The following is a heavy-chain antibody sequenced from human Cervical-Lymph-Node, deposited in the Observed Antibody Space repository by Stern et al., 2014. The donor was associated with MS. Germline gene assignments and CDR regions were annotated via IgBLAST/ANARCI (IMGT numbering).Heavy chain of an antibody. V-gene: IGHV1-46*01. Sequence: VQLVESGAEVKKPGASVGASCTASGYTFTTYYMQWVRQAPGQGLEWMGIINPVGGHTNYAQKFQGRVAFTRDTSASTVYMELSSLRSEDTAVYYCARGQIGSNDLLISYDIWGQGTMVTVSS. J-gene: IGHJ3*02. CDR1: GYTFTTYY. CDR3: ARGQIGSNDLLISYDI. CDR2: INPVGGHT. D-gene: IGHD1-26*01.